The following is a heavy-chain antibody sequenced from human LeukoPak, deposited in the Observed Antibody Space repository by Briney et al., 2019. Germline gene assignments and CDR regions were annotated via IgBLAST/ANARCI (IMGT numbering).Heavy chain of an antibody. V-gene: IGHV4-30-4*01. CDR1: GGSISSGYYY. CDR3: ARAGDSSGYLRAKLAYFDY. CDR2: IYYSGST. J-gene: IGHJ4*02. D-gene: IGHD3-22*01. Sequence: KPSQTLSLTCTVSGGSISSGYYYWSWIRQPPGKGLEWIGYIYYSGSTYYNPSLKSRVTISVDTSKNQFSLKLSAVTAADTAVYYCARAGDSSGYLRAKLAYFDYWGQGTLVTVSS.